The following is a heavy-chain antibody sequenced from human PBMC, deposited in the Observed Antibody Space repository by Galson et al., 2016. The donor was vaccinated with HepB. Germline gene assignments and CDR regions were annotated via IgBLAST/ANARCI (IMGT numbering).Heavy chain of an antibody. V-gene: IGHV4-34*01. CDR1: GRSFSAYY. CDR2: INHKGNI. CDR3: ARGRNWSFDI. Sequence: SETLSLTCAFKGRSFSAYYWIWIRQSPERGLEWIGEINHKGNINYNPSFKSRFTLSVDTPKQQFFLRVASVTAPDAGVYYCARGRNWSFDIWGQGTTVAVSS. J-gene: IGHJ3*02. D-gene: IGHD1-1*01.